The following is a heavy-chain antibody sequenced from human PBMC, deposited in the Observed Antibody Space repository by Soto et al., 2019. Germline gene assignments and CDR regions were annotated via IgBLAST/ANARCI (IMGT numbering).Heavy chain of an antibody. D-gene: IGHD3-22*01. J-gene: IGHJ4*02. CDR3: ARAMAYDSSGYYPPDGY. V-gene: IGHV1-69*06. CDR1: GGTFSSYA. Sequence: SVEVSCKASGGTFSSYAISWVRQAPGQGLEWMGGIIPIFGTANYAQKFQGRVTITADKSTSTAYMELSSLRSEDAAVYYCARAMAYDSSGYYPPDGYWGQGTLVTVSS. CDR2: IIPIFGTA.